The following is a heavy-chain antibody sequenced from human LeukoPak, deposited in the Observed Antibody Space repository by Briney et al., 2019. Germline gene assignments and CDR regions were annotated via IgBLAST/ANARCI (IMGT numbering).Heavy chain of an antibody. CDR1: GFTFSSYG. V-gene: IGHV3-30*02. J-gene: IGHJ3*02. CDR2: IRYDGSNK. Sequence: GGSLRLSCAASGFTFSSYGMHWVRQAPGKGLEWVAFIRYDGSNKYYADSVKGRFTISRDNSKNTLYLQMNSLRAEDMALYYCAKALGGAARLGAFDIWGQGTMVTVSS. CDR3: AKALGGAARLGAFDI. D-gene: IGHD6-6*01.